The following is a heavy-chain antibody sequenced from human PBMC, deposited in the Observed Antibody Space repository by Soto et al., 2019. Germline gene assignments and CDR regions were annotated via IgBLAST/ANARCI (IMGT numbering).Heavy chain of an antibody. V-gene: IGHV3-23*01. Sequence: GGSLRLSCAASGFTFSSYAMSWVRQAPGKGLEWVSAISGSGGSTYYADSVKGRFTISRDNSKNTLYLHMNSLRAEDTAVYYWPKDLEYCSGGSCPSEYFQHWGKGTLVTVS. CDR3: PKDLEYCSGGSCPSEYFQH. CDR1: GFTFSSYA. CDR2: ISGSGGST. D-gene: IGHD2-15*01. J-gene: IGHJ1*01.